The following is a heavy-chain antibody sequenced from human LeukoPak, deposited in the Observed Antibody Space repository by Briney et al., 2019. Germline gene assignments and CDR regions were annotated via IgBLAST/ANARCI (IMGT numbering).Heavy chain of an antibody. CDR2: IYHSGST. Sequence: PSETLSLTCTVSGGSISSYYWSWIRQPPGKGLEWIGSIYHSGSTYYNPSLKSRVTISVDTSKNQFSLKLSSVTAADTAVYYCARTREMVRGVIILFDYWGQGTLVTVSS. D-gene: IGHD3-10*01. CDR3: ARTREMVRGVIILFDY. CDR1: GGSISSYY. V-gene: IGHV4-59*08. J-gene: IGHJ4*02.